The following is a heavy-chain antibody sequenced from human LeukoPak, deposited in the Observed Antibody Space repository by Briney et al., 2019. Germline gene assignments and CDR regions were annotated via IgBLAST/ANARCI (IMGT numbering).Heavy chain of an antibody. Sequence: GGSLRLSCAASGFTFSSYAMSWVRQAPGKGLEWVSAISGSGGSTYYADSVKGWFTISRDNSKNTLYLQMNSLRAEDTAVYYCAKHPYSSGWSNWFDPWGQGTLVTVSS. CDR3: AKHPYSSGWSNWFDP. V-gene: IGHV3-23*01. D-gene: IGHD6-19*01. CDR2: ISGSGGST. J-gene: IGHJ5*02. CDR1: GFTFSSYA.